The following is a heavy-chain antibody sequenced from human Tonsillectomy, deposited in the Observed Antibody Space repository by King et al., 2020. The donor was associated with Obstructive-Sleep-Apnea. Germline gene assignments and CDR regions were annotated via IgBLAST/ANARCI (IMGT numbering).Heavy chain of an antibody. CDR2: MSYDGSYS. Sequence: VQLVESGGGVVQPGRSLRLSCAASGFSFSNYAMHWVRQAPGKGLEWVAVMSYDGSYSHYADSVKGRFTISRDISKNTLHLQMNSLRAEDTAVYHCARDQIVATINGYYYDGLDVWGQGTTVTVSS. CDR1: GFSFSNYA. V-gene: IGHV3-30*04. CDR3: ARDQIVATINGYYYDGLDV. J-gene: IGHJ6*02. D-gene: IGHD5-12*01.